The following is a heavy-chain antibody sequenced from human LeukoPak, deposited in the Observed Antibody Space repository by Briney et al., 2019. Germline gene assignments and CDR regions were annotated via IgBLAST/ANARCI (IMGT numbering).Heavy chain of an antibody. Sequence: PGGSLRLSCAASGFTFSSYAMRWVRQAPGKGLEWVSTISGSGGSTFYADSVKGRFTISRDNSKNTLYLQMNSLRAEDTAVYYCAKQSGSYKYYYYMDVWGKGTTVTVSS. CDR1: GFTFSSYA. CDR3: AKQSGSYKYYYYMDV. CDR2: ISGSGGST. V-gene: IGHV3-23*01. D-gene: IGHD1-26*01. J-gene: IGHJ6*03.